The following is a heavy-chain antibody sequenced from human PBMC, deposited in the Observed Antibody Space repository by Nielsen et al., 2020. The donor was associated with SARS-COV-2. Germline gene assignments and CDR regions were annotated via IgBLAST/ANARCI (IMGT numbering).Heavy chain of an antibody. Sequence: SLKISCAASGFTFDDYAMHWVRQAPGKSLEWVSGISWNSGSIGYADSVKGRFTISRDNAKNSLYLQMNSLRAEDTALYYCAKDGSSGWYGNWFDPWGQGTLVTVSS. V-gene: IGHV3-9*01. J-gene: IGHJ5*02. CDR2: ISWNSGSI. CDR3: AKDGSSGWYGNWFDP. D-gene: IGHD6-19*01. CDR1: GFTFDDYA.